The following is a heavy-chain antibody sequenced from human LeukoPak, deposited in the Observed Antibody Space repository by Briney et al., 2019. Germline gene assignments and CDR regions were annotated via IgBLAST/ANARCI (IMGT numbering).Heavy chain of an antibody. Sequence: ASVKVSCKASGYTFTSYYMHWVRQAPGQGLEWMGIINPSGGSTSYAQKFQGRVTMTRDTSTSTVYMELSSLRSEDTAVYYCARTVGSGSYYSYYFDYWGQGTLVTVSS. D-gene: IGHD3-10*01. V-gene: IGHV1-46*01. CDR2: INPSGGST. J-gene: IGHJ4*02. CDR1: GYTFTSYY. CDR3: ARTVGSGSYYSYYFDY.